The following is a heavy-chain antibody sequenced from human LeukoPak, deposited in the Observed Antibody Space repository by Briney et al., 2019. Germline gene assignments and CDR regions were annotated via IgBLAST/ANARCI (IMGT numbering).Heavy chain of an antibody. CDR3: ARALGYCSGGSCRVYYYYYMDV. D-gene: IGHD2-15*01. CDR2: ISGSGDRI. CDR1: GFTFSSYG. Sequence: GGSLRLSCAASGFTFSSYGMDWVRRAPGKGLEWVSGISGSGDRIFYADSVKGRFTISRDNSKNTLYLQMNSLGAEDTAIYYCARALGYCSGGSCRVYYYYYMDVWGKGTAVTISS. J-gene: IGHJ6*03. V-gene: IGHV3-23*01.